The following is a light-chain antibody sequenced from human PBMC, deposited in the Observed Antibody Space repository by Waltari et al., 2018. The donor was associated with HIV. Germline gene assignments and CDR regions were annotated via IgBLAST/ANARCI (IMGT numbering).Light chain of an antibody. CDR3: QSFETGTQV. CDR1: SGSIDSNS. CDR2: DDD. J-gene: IGLJ3*02. Sequence: KSMLTQPHSMSESLGMTVTISCTRTSGSIDSNSVPWFQQRPGSAPTTVIFDDDRRPSGVPARFSGSIDKSSNSASLTISGLRPEDEADYYCQSFETGTQVFGGGTKLTVL. V-gene: IGLV6-57*03.